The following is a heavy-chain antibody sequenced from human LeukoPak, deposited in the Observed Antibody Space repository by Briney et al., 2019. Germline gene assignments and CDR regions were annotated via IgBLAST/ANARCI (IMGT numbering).Heavy chain of an antibody. CDR1: GLTFSDAW. V-gene: IGHV3-15*01. D-gene: IGHD2-15*01. Sequence: GGSLRLSCVGSGLTFSDAWMSWVRQAPGKGLEWVGRIKSKSDGGTIDYAAPVKGRFTISRDDSRNTLYLQMNSLKTEDTAVYYCTTRRQDGWWGQGTLVTVS. CDR2: IKSKSDGGTI. J-gene: IGHJ4*02. CDR3: TTRRQDGW.